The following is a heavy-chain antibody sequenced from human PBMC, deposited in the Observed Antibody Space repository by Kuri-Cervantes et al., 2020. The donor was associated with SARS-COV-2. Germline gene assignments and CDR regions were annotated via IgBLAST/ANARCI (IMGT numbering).Heavy chain of an antibody. CDR2: ISYDGSNK. CDR1: GFTFSSYA. J-gene: IGHJ5*02. Sequence: GGSLRLSCAASGFTFSSYAMHWVRQAPGKGLEWVAVISYDGSNKYYADSVKGRFTISRDNSKNTLYLQMNSLRAEDTAVYYCAKGGNRDNWFDPWGQGTLVTVSS. CDR3: AKGGNRDNWFDP. D-gene: IGHD1-14*01. V-gene: IGHV3-30*04.